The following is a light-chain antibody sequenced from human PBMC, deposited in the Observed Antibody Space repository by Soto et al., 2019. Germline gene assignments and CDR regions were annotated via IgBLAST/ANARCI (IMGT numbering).Light chain of an antibody. CDR2: GAS. Sequence: DIQMTQSPSSLSASVGDRVTITCRTSQSISTSLNWYQQKAGKAPKLLIYGASTLQSGVPLRFSGSGSGTDFTLTISSLQPEDFATYYCQQSYSTLITFGQGTRLEIK. CDR3: QQSYSTLIT. V-gene: IGKV1-39*01. CDR1: QSISTS. J-gene: IGKJ5*01.